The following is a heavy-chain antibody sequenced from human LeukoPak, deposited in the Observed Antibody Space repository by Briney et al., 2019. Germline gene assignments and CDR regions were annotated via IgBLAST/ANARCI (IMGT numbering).Heavy chain of an antibody. Sequence: PGGSLRLSCAASGFTFSSYNMNWVRQAPGKGLEWVSSITSDSSYVFHADSVKGRFTISRDNAKNSLYLQMNSLRAEDTAVYYCARDGSGYSLDYWGQGTLVTVSS. CDR3: ARDGSGYSLDY. V-gene: IGHV3-21*01. J-gene: IGHJ4*02. CDR1: GFTFSSYN. D-gene: IGHD3-22*01. CDR2: ITSDSSYV.